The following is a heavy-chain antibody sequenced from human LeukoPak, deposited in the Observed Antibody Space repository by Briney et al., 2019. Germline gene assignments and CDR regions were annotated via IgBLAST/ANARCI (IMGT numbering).Heavy chain of an antibody. CDR1: GGSVSSGSYY. CDR3: ARWLQHEDYFDY. CDR2: IYYSGST. V-gene: IGHV4-61*01. D-gene: IGHD5-24*01. J-gene: IGHJ4*02. Sequence: KTSETLSLTCAVSGGSVSSGSYYWSWIRQPPGKGLEWIGYIYYSGSTNYNPSLKSRVTISVDTSKNQFSLKLSSVTAADTAVYYCARWLQHEDYFDYWGQGTLVTVSS.